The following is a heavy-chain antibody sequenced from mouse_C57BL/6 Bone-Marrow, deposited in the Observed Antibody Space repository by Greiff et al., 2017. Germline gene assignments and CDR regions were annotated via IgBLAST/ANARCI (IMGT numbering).Heavy chain of an antibody. V-gene: IGHV10-1*01. J-gene: IGHJ4*01. CDR3: VRDDYDRNYYAMDY. CDR2: IRSKSNNYAT. D-gene: IGHD2-4*01. CDR1: GFSFNTYA. Sequence: EVQVVESGGGLVQPKGSLKLSCAASGFSFNTYAMNWVRQAPGKGLEWVARIRSKSNNYATYYADSVKDRFTISRDDSESMLYLQMNNLKTEDTAMYYCVRDDYDRNYYAMDYWGQGTSVTVSS.